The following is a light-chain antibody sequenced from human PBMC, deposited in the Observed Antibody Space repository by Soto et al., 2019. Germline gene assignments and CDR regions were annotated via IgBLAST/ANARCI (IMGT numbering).Light chain of an antibody. V-gene: IGKV1-39*01. CDR3: QQSYLTPRT. CDR2: AAS. Sequence: DIQMTQSPSSLSASVGDRVTISCRASQLISTHLNWYQQKPGKAPKLLIYAASSLQSGVPSRFSGGGSETDFTLTISSLQPEDFATYYCQQSYLTPRTFGQGTKLQIK. J-gene: IGKJ2*01. CDR1: QLISTH.